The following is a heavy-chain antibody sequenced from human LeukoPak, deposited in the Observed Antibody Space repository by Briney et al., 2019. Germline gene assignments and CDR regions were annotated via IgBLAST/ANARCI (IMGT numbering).Heavy chain of an antibody. CDR3: ARGRQWFGELYFDY. Sequence: AVKVSCKASGGTFSSYAISWVRQAPGQGLEWMGGIIPIFGTANYAQKFQGRVTITADESTSTAYMELSSLRSEDTAVYYCARGRQWFGELYFDYWGQGTLVTVSS. CDR2: IIPIFGTA. CDR1: GGTFSSYA. D-gene: IGHD3-10*01. V-gene: IGHV1-69*13. J-gene: IGHJ4*02.